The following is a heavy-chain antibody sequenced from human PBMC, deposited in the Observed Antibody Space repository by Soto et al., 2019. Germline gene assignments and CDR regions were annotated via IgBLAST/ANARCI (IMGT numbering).Heavy chain of an antibody. CDR2: INPNSGGT. CDR1: GYTFTGYY. Sequence: QVQLVQSGAEVKKPGASVKVSCKASGYTFTGYYMHWVRQAPGQGLEWMGWINPNSGGTNYAQKFQGWVTMTRDTSISTAYMELSRLRSDDTAVYYCARSNPQNSSSWYYYYGMDVWGQGTTVTVSS. D-gene: IGHD6-13*01. J-gene: IGHJ6*02. CDR3: ARSNPQNSSSWYYYYGMDV. V-gene: IGHV1-2*04.